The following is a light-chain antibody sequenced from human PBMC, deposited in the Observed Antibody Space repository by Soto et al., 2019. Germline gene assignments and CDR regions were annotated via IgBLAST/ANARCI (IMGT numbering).Light chain of an antibody. CDR1: SSNIGNNY. J-gene: IGLJ2*01. CDR3: GTWDSSLSAVV. V-gene: IGLV1-51*01. Sequence: QSVLTQPPSVSAAPGQRVTISCSGSSSNIGNNYVSWYQHLPGTAPKFLIYDNNKRPSGIPDRFSGSKSGTSAALGITALQTGDEADYYYGTWDSSLSAVVFGGGTKVTVL. CDR2: DNN.